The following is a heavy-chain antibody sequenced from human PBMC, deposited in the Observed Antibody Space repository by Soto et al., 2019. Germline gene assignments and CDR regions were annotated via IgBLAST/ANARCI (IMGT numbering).Heavy chain of an antibody. CDR2: IYCSGST. CDR3: ARENYDILTGEEYYYYGMDV. V-gene: IGHV4-59*01. Sequence: SETLSLTCTVSGGSISSYYWSWIRQPQGKGLEWIGYIYCSGSTNYNPSLKSRVTISVDTSKNQFSLKLSSVTAADTAVYYCARENYDILTGEEYYYYGMDVWGQGTTVTVSS. D-gene: IGHD3-9*01. J-gene: IGHJ6*02. CDR1: GGSISSYY.